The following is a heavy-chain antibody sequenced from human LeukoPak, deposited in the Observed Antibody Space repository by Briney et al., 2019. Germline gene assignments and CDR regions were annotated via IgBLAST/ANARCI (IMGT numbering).Heavy chain of an antibody. Sequence: GGSLRLSCAASGFTFSSYAMSWVRQAPGKGVEGVSAISGSGGSTYYADSVKGRFTISRDNSKNTLYLQMNSLRAEDTAVYYCAKSPTGTSVDYWGQGTLVTVSS. CDR2: ISGSGGST. D-gene: IGHD1-14*01. CDR3: AKSPTGTSVDY. J-gene: IGHJ4*02. V-gene: IGHV3-23*01. CDR1: GFTFSSYA.